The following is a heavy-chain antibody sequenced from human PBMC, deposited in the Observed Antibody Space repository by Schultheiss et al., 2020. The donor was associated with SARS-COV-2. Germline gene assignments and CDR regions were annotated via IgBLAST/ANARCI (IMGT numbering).Heavy chain of an antibody. CDR2: ISYDGSNK. CDR3: ARGYCTNGICFHYFYYMDV. J-gene: IGHJ6*03. V-gene: IGHV3-30*12. Sequence: GGSLRLSCAASGFTFSSYWMHWVRQAPGKGLEWVAVISYDGSNKYYADSVKGRFTISRDNSKNTLYLQMNSLRAEDTAVYYCARGYCTNGICFHYFYYMDVWGKGTTVTVSS. CDR1: GFTFSSYW. D-gene: IGHD2-8*01.